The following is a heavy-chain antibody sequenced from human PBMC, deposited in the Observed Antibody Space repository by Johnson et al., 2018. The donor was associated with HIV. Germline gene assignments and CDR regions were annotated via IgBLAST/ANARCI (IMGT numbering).Heavy chain of an antibody. CDR3: AKGSGWYSAFDI. V-gene: IGHV3-30*02. D-gene: IGHD6-19*01. J-gene: IGHJ3*02. Sequence: QVQLVESGGGVVQPGGSLRLSCAASGFTLNSYGMHWVRQAPGKGLEWVAFIRYDGSNTYYGDSMKGRLTISRYNSKNTLFLQMNSLRAEDTAVYYCAKGSGWYSAFDIWGQGTMVTVSS. CDR2: IRYDGSNT. CDR1: GFTLNSYG.